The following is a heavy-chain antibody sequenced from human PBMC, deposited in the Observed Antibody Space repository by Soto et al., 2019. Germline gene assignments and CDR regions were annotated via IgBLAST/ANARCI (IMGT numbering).Heavy chain of an antibody. V-gene: IGHV3-48*02. D-gene: IGHD1-26*01. Sequence: GGSLRLSCAASGFTFSGYSMNWVRQAPGKGLECVSYSSSSTIYYADSVKGRFTISRDNAQNSLYLQMNSLRDEDTAVYYCARVGRGVYGMDVWAQGTTVTVSS. J-gene: IGHJ6*02. CDR1: GFTFSGYS. CDR3: ARVGRGVYGMDV. CDR2: SSSSTI.